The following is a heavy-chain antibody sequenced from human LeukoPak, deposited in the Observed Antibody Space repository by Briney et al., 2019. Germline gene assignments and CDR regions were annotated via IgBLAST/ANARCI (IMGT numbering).Heavy chain of an antibody. D-gene: IGHD6-19*01. CDR3: ARDTRAVAGTGFFDY. V-gene: IGHV3-30*01. Sequence: DSVKGRFSISRDNSNNTLYLQMNSLRAEDTAVYYCARDTRAVAGTGFFDYWGQGTLVTVSS. J-gene: IGHJ4*02.